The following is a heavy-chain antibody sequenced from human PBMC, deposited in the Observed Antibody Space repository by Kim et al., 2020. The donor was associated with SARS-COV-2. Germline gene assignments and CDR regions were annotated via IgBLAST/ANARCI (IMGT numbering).Heavy chain of an antibody. Sequence: SETLSLTCTVSGGSISSSSYYWGWIRQPPGKGLEWIGSIYYSGSTYYNPSLKSRVTISVDTSKNQFSLKLSSVTAADTAVYYCARHRYRYYYYGMDVWGQGTRVIVSS. CDR2: IYYSGST. D-gene: IGHD1-26*01. CDR3: ARHRYRYYYYGMDV. CDR1: GGSISSSSYY. J-gene: IGHJ6*02. V-gene: IGHV4-39*01.